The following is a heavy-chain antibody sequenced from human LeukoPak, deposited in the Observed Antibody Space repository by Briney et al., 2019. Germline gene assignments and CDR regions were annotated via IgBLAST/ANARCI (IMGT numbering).Heavy chain of an antibody. CDR1: GFTFSSYS. CDR2: ISSSSSYI. CDR3: ARDAFDYYDSSGCDAFDI. V-gene: IGHV3-21*01. J-gene: IGHJ3*02. Sequence: GGSLSLSCAASGFTFSSYSMNWVRQAPGKGLEWVSSISSSSSYIYYADSVKGRFTISSDNAKNSLYLQMNSLRAEDTAVYYCARDAFDYYDSSGCDAFDIWGQGTMVTVSS. D-gene: IGHD3-22*01.